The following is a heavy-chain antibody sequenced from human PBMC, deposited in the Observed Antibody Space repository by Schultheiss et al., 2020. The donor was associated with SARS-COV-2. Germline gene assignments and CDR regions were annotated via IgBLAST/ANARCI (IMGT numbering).Heavy chain of an antibody. J-gene: IGHJ3*02. CDR2: IYHSGST. CDR3: AREGGSYLADAFDI. Sequence: ETLSLTCAVYGGSFSGDYWSWXRQPPGKGLEWIGEIYHSGSTNYNPSLKSRVTISVDKSKNQFSLKLSSVTAADTAVYYCAREGGSYLADAFDIWGQGXXXXXSS. D-gene: IGHD1-26*01. CDR1: GGSFSGDY. V-gene: IGHV4-34*01.